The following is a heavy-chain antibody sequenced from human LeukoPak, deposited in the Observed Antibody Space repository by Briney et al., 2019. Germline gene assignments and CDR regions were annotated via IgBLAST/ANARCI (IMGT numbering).Heavy chain of an antibody. CDR1: GASISSGAYY. V-gene: IGHV4-31*03. CDR2: IYYSGST. Sequence: SETLSLTCTVSGASISSGAYYWSWIRQHPGKGLECIGYIYYSGSTYYNPSLKSRVTISVDTSKNQFSLNLRSVTAADTAVYYCARDSSAWRFDYWGQGTLVTVSS. CDR3: ARDSSAWRFDY. D-gene: IGHD6-25*01. J-gene: IGHJ4*02.